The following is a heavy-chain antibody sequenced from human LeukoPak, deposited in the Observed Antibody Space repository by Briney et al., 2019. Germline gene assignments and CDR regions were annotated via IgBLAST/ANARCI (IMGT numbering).Heavy chain of an antibody. CDR1: GGSISSYY. CDR3: ASFTSSGWSYYFDY. D-gene: IGHD6-19*01. J-gene: IGHJ4*02. CDR2: IYTSGST. V-gene: IGHV4-4*09. Sequence: SETLSLTCTASGGSISSYYWSWIRQPPGKGLEWIGYIYTSGSTNYNPSLKSRVTISVATSKNQFTLKPSSVTAADTAVYYCASFTSSGWSYYFDYWGQGTLVTVSS.